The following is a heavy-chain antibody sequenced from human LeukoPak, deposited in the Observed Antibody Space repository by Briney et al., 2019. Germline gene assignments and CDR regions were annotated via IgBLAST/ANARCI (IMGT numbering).Heavy chain of an antibody. CDR1: GFTFSSYA. J-gene: IGHJ4*02. CDR2: FSSSGGST. Sequence: GSLRLSCAASGFTFSSYAMTSVRPAPGEGRERVSTFSSSGGSTYYAASVKGRFTISRDSSKNPLFLQMNSLRAEDTGVYYCAKYCSGGNCSSGLYWGQGTLVTVSS. CDR3: AKYCSGGNCSSGLY. D-gene: IGHD2-15*01. V-gene: IGHV3-23*01.